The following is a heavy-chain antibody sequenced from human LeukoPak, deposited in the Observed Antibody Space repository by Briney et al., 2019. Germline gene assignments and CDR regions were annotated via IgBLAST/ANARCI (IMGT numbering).Heavy chain of an antibody. CDR3: ARHSARYYDFWSGYSYYYYYGMDV. CDR1: GGSISSYY. Sequence: SETLSLTCTVSGGSISSYYWSWIRQPPGEGLEWIGYIYYSGSTNYNPSLKSRVTISVDTSKNQFSLKLSSVTAADTAVYYCARHSARYYDFWSGYSYYYYYGMDVWGQGTTVTVSS. V-gene: IGHV4-59*08. J-gene: IGHJ6*02. CDR2: IYYSGST. D-gene: IGHD3-3*01.